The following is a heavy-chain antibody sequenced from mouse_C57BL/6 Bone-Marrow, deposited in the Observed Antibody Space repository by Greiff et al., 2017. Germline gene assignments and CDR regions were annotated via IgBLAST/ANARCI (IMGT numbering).Heavy chain of an antibody. Sequence: VQLQQSGPELVKPGASVKISCKASGYSFTSYYIHWVKQRPGQGLEWIGWIYPGSGNTKYNEKFKGKATLTADTSSSTAYMQLSSLTSEDSAVYYCARRLTGYAMDYWGQGTSVTVSS. D-gene: IGHD4-1*01. CDR3: ARRLTGYAMDY. J-gene: IGHJ4*01. CDR2: IYPGSGNT. CDR1: GYSFTSYY. V-gene: IGHV1-66*01.